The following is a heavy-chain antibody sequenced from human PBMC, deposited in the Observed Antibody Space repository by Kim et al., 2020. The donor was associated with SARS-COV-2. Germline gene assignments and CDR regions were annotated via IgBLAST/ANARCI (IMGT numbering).Heavy chain of an antibody. V-gene: IGHV3-30*18. CDR3: AKGVWGIAAAGIDY. CDR1: GFTFSSYG. Sequence: GGSLRLSCAASGFTFSSYGMHWVRQAPGKGLEWVAVISYDGSNKYYADSVKGRFTISRDNSKNTLYLQMNSLRAEDTAVYYCAKGVWGIAAAGIDYWGQGTLVTVSS. CDR2: ISYDGSNK. J-gene: IGHJ4*02. D-gene: IGHD6-13*01.